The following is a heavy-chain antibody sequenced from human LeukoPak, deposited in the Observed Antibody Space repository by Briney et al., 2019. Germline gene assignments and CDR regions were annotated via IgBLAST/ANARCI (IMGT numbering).Heavy chain of an antibody. CDR3: ARVEINWFDP. J-gene: IGHJ5*02. D-gene: IGHD5-24*01. V-gene: IGHV4-59*12. Sequence: SETLSLTCTVSGGSISNYYWSWIRQPPGKGLEWIGYISYSGNTNYNPSLKSRVTISVDTSKNQFSLKLSSVAAADTAVYYCARVEINWFDPWGQGTLVTVSS. CDR2: ISYSGNT. CDR1: GGSISNYY.